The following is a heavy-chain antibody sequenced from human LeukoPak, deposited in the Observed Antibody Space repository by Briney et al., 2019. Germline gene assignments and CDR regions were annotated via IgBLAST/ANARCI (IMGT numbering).Heavy chain of an antibody. D-gene: IGHD3-10*01. V-gene: IGHV7-4-1*02. CDR1: GYTFTSYA. CDR3: ARDARLLWFGELVSWFDP. J-gene: IGHJ5*02. Sequence: GASVKVSCKASGYTFTSYAMNWVRQAPGQGLEWMGWINTNTGNPTYAQGFTGRFVFSLDTSVSTAYLQISSLKAEDTAVYYCARDARLLWFGELVSWFDPWGQGTLVTVSS. CDR2: INTNTGNP.